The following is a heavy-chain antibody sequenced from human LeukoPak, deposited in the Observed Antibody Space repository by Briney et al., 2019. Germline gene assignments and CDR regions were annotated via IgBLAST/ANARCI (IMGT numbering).Heavy chain of an antibody. V-gene: IGHV3-11*05. Sequence: GASLRLSCAASVFTFSVYYMSWIRQAPGKGLEWVSYISSSSSYTNYGDSGKGRVTFTRDNAKNSLYVQMNSLRAEDTAVYYCARVSQQLVQEPVLFDPWGQGTLVTVSS. J-gene: IGHJ5*02. CDR3: ARVSQQLVQEPVLFDP. CDR1: VFTFSVYY. CDR2: ISSSSSYT. D-gene: IGHD6-13*01.